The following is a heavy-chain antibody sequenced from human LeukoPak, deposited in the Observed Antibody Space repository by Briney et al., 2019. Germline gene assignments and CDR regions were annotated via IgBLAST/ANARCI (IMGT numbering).Heavy chain of an antibody. Sequence: EASETLSLTCTVSGGSINSYYWSWIRQPPGKGLEWIAYIYYSGSTSYNPSLKSRVTISVDTSKNQFSLKLNSVTAADTAIYYCARLFHPALSGNYPFDYWGQGTLVTVSS. V-gene: IGHV4-59*01. D-gene: IGHD1-26*01. CDR2: IYYSGST. CDR3: ARLFHPALSGNYPFDY. J-gene: IGHJ4*02. CDR1: GGSINSYY.